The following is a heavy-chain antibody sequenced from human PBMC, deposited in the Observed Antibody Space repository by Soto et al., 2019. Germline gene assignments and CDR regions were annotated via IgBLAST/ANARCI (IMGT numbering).Heavy chain of an antibody. CDR1: GGSISSGDYY. Sequence: SETLSLTCTVSGGSISSGDYYWSWIRQPPGKGLEWIGYIYYSGSTYYNPSLKSRVTISVDTSKHQFSLKLSSVTAADTAVYYCARAKWTRFHLYDFWSGPNWFDPWGQGTLVTVSS. V-gene: IGHV4-30-4*01. CDR3: ARAKWTRFHLYDFWSGPNWFDP. J-gene: IGHJ5*02. CDR2: IYYSGST. D-gene: IGHD3-3*01.